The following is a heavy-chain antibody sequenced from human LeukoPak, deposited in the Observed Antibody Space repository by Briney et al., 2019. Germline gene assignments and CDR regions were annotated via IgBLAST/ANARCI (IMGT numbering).Heavy chain of an antibody. CDR2: IYPGDSDT. Sequence: GESLKISCKGSGYSFTSYWIGWVRQMPGKGLEWMGIIYPGDSDTRYSPSFQGQVTISADKSISTAYLQWSSLKASDTAMYYWARRGYGYYDSSGYPYYFDYWGQGTLVTVSS. CDR3: ARRGYGYYDSSGYPYYFDY. J-gene: IGHJ4*02. V-gene: IGHV5-51*01. CDR1: GYSFTSYW. D-gene: IGHD3-22*01.